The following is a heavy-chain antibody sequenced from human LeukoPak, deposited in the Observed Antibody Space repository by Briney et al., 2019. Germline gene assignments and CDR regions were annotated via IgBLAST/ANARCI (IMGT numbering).Heavy chain of an antibody. Sequence: GGSLRLSCAASGFIFSSYAVHWVRQAPGKGLEWVAVILYDGSNKYYADSVKGRFTISRDNSKSTLSLQMNSLRAEDTAVYYCARSTPPGARGMDVWGKGTTVTVPS. D-gene: IGHD2-2*01. V-gene: IGHV3-30*04. CDR3: ARSTPPGARGMDV. J-gene: IGHJ6*04. CDR2: ILYDGSNK. CDR1: GFIFSSYA.